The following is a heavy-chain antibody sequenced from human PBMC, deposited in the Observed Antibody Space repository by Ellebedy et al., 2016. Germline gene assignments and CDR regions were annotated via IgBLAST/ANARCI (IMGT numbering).Heavy chain of an antibody. J-gene: IGHJ5*02. V-gene: IGHV4-30-4*01. CDR2: IYYSGTT. CDR1: GGSISSGDYY. D-gene: IGHD2-15*01. Sequence: SETLSLTXTVSGGSISSGDYYWSWIRQPPGKGLEWIGYIYYSGTTYYNPSLRSRITISVDTSKNQFSLKLRSVSAADTAVYYCARGGLHCSGGSCSYNWFDPWGQGALVTVSS. CDR3: ARGGLHCSGGSCSYNWFDP.